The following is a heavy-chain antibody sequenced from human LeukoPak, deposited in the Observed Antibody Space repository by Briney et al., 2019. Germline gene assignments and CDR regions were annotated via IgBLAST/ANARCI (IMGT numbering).Heavy chain of an antibody. CDR2: INPNSGGT. V-gene: IGHV1-2*06. J-gene: IGHJ4*02. Sequence: ASVKVSCKASGYTFTGYYMHWLRQAPGQGLEWMGRINPNSGGTNYAQKFQGRVTMTRDTSISTAYMELSRLRSDDTAVYYCAARDYGDYPYYFDYWGQGTLVTGSS. CDR3: AARDYGDYPYYFDY. CDR1: GYTFTGYY. D-gene: IGHD4-17*01.